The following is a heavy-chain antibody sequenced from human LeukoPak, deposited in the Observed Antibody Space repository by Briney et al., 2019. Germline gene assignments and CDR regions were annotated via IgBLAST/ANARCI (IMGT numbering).Heavy chain of an antibody. CDR3: VLRGAVAAADF. V-gene: IGHV3-48*03. CDR1: GFTFSSYE. J-gene: IGHJ4*02. Sequence: GGSLSLSCAASGFTFSSYEMNWVRQAPGKGLEWVSYISSSGSPIYYADSVKGRFTISRDNAKNSLYLQMNSLRAEDTAIYHCVLRGAVAAADFWGQGTLVTVSS. D-gene: IGHD6-19*01. CDR2: ISSSGSPI.